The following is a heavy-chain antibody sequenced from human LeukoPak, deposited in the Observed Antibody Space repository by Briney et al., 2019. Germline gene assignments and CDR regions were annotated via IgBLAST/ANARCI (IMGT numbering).Heavy chain of an antibody. J-gene: IGHJ3*02. D-gene: IGHD4-17*01. CDR3: ARDLVTVTKGFDI. V-gene: IGHV4-59*01. CDR1: SDSISGYY. Sequence: SETLSLTCTVSSDSISGYYWSWIRQPAGKRLEWIGYISYIGSTNYNPSLKSRVTISIDTSKNHFSLKLSSVTAADTAVYYCARDLVTVTKGFDIWGQGTMVSVSS. CDR2: ISYIGST.